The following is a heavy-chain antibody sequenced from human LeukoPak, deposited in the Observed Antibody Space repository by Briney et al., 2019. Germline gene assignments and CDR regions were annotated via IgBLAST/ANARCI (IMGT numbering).Heavy chain of an antibody. CDR3: ARNPIARYYFDY. V-gene: IGHV3-30-3*01. CDR1: GFTFSSSA. J-gene: IGHJ4*02. Sequence: PGGSLRLSCAASGFTFSSSAMPWVRQAPGKGLEWVAVISKDGSNKYFAESVKGRFTISRDNSKNTLYLQMNSLRAEDTAVYYCARNPIARYYFDYWGQGTLVTVSS. CDR2: ISKDGSNK.